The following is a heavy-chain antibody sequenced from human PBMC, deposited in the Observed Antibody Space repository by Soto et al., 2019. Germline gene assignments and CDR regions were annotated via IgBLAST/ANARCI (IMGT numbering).Heavy chain of an antibody. Sequence: QVQLVQSGAEMQQPGASVRVSCKASGGTFSKYAFSWVRQAPGQGIEWLGGTIPMFGTPNYAQRFQGRVSISAEEATATVYLYLRSLRSEDTAVYFCARPLRDRKCYYGMAVWCQWTKVTVSS. V-gene: IGHV1-69*01. CDR1: GGTFSKYA. CDR3: ARPLRDRKCYYGMAV. D-gene: IGHD3-22*01. CDR2: TIPMFGTP. J-gene: IGHJ6*02.